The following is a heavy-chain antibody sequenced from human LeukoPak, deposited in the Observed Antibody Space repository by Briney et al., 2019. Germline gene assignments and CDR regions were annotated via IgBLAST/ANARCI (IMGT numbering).Heavy chain of an antibody. V-gene: IGHV4-59*11. J-gene: IGHJ4*02. Sequence: AETLSLTCTVSGGSISSQYWSWIRQPAGKGLEWIGGIYYSGCSNYNPSLMSRVTISVDTSKNQFSLKMTSVTAADTAVYYCARRRYGLDYWGQGTLVTVSS. CDR1: GGSISSQY. CDR2: IYYSGCS. D-gene: IGHD1-1*01. CDR3: ARRRYGLDY.